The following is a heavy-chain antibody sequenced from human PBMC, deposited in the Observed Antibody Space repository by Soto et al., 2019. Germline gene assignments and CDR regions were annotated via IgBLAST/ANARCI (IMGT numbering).Heavy chain of an antibody. V-gene: IGHV4-59*08. D-gene: IGHD2-15*01. J-gene: IGHJ4*02. CDR1: GGSISSYY. CDR2: IYYSGST. Sequence: PSEPLSLTCTVSGGSISSYYWSWIRQPPGKGLEWIGYIYYSGSTNYNPSLKSRVTISVDTSKNQFSLKLSSVTAADTAVYYCARVVTSYYFDYWGQGTLVTVSS. CDR3: ARVVTSYYFDY.